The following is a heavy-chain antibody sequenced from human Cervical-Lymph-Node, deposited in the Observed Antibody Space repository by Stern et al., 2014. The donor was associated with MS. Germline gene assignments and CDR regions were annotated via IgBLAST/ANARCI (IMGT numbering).Heavy chain of an antibody. CDR1: GDFVTNTNY. CDR2: ISYTGAT. CDR3: ARRGGQRLIHFDS. J-gene: IGHJ4*02. Sequence: VQLVESGPGLVKPSETLSLPCVVSGDFVTNTNYWSWVRQSPGKGLEWIGEISYTGATNYNPSLKSRLLLSRDNSKNQWSLILASVTATDTAVYFCARRGGQRLIHFDSWGQGTLVTVSS. V-gene: IGHV4/OR15-8*02. D-gene: IGHD6-25*01.